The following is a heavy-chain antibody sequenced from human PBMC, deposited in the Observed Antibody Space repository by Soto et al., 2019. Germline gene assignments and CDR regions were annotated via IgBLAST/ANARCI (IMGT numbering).Heavy chain of an antibody. J-gene: IGHJ4*02. Sequence: QVQLQESSPGLVKPSQTLSLTCTVSGGSISSGDYYWSWTRQPPGKGLEWIGYIYYSGRTYYNPSLKSRVTIAVDTSKNQFSLKLSSVTAADSAVYYCASNSYGYTVYDSWGKGTLVTVSS. CDR2: IYYSGRT. D-gene: IGHD5-18*01. CDR3: ASNSYGYTVYDS. V-gene: IGHV4-30-4*01. CDR1: GGSISSGDYY.